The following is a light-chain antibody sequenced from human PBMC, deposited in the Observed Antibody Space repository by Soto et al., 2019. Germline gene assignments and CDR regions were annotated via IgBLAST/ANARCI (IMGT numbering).Light chain of an antibody. CDR2: DAS. V-gene: IGKV1-12*01. CDR3: QQANSFPLT. J-gene: IGKJ4*01. Sequence: DTQMTQSPASVSASVGDRVTITCRANQYVSSWLAWYQQKPGKAPKRLIFDASNLASGVPSRFSGSGSGTHFTLTISSLQPEDAATYYCQQANSFPLTFGGGTKVEIK. CDR1: QYVSSW.